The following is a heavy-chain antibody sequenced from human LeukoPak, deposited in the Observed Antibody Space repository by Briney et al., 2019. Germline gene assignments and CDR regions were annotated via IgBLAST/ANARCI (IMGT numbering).Heavy chain of an antibody. J-gene: IGHJ4*02. CDR1: GYTFTSYY. CDR3: ARVQARLRLGELSLSY. Sequence: ASVKVSCKASGYTFTSYYMHWVRQAPGQGLEWRGIINPSGGSTSYAQKFQGRVTMTRDTSTSTVYMELSSLRSEDTAVYYCARVQARLRLGELSLSYWGQGTLVTVSS. CDR2: INPSGGST. D-gene: IGHD3-16*02. V-gene: IGHV1-46*01.